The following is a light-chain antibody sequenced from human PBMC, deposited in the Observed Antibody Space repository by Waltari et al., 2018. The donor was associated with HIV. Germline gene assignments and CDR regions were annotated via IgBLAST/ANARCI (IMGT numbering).Light chain of an antibody. J-gene: IGKJ3*01. CDR3: QQYNTFG. CDR2: RAS. V-gene: IGKV1-5*03. Sequence: DIQMTQSPSTLSASIGDRVTITCRASQSISTLLAWYQQKPGKAPKLLIYRASTLESGVPSRFGGSGSGTDFTLTISSLQPDDFATYYCQQYNTFGFGPGTKVDIK. CDR1: QSISTL.